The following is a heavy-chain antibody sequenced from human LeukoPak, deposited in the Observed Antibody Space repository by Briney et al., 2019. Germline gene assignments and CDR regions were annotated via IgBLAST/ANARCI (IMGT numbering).Heavy chain of an antibody. CDR2: ISSSGSTI. J-gene: IGHJ4*02. V-gene: IGHV3-48*04. CDR3: ARVTLTSANFDY. CDR1: GFTFSNNG. Sequence: GGSLRLSCTASGFTFSNNGMNWVRQAPGKGLEGVSYISSSGSTIYYADSVKGRFTISRDNAKNSLYLQMNSLRAEDTAMYYCARVTLTSANFDYWGQGTLVTVSS.